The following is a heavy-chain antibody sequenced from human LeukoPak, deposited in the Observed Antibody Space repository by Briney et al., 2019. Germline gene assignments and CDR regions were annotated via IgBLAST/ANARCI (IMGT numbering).Heavy chain of an antibody. CDR1: GGSFSTYY. CDR3: AGYHYGSGSYHNHPNFDY. D-gene: IGHD3-10*01. Sequence: PSESLSLTCAVYGGSFSTYYWSWIHQPPGKGLEWIGEINHSGSTTYNPSLKRRVTISIDTSKNQFSLKLSSVTAADTAVYFCAGYHYGSGSYHNHPNFDYWGQGTLVTVSS. J-gene: IGHJ4*02. CDR2: INHSGST. V-gene: IGHV4-34*01.